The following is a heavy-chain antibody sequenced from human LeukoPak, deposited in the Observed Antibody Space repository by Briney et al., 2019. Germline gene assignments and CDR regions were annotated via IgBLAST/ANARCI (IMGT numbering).Heavy chain of an antibody. CDR1: GFTFNDAW. CDR3: TRDWWFSNYE. V-gene: IGHV3-15*07. J-gene: IGHJ4*02. Sequence: GGSLRLSCAASGFTFNDAWMNWVRQAPGKGLEWVGRITRESEGATTDYAAPVNGRFTISRDDSKNTVRLQMHNLRIEDTAVYFCTRDWWFSNYEWGQGILVTVSS. CDR2: ITRESEGATT. D-gene: IGHD4-11*01.